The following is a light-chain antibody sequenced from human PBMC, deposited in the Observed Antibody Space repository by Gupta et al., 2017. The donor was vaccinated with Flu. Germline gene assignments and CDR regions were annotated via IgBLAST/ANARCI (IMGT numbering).Light chain of an antibody. CDR2: AAS. J-gene: IGKJ4*01. CDR1: QRLSSY. Sequence: GDRVTITCRSSQRLSSYLNWYQQKPGKAPKLLIYAASSLQSGVPSRFSGSGSGTDFTLTISRLQPEDFAPYYFQQRDFTLLTFGGGTKVEIK. CDR3: QQRDFTLLT. V-gene: IGKV1-39*01.